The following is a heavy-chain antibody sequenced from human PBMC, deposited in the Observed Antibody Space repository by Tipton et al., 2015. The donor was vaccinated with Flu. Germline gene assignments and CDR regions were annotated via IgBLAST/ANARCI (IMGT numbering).Heavy chain of an antibody. CDR3: ARSGYSYGYVDL. V-gene: IGHV3-53*05. CDR2: IYTGTRT. J-gene: IGHJ4*02. Sequence: SLRLSCAASGFSVSNNHVTWFRQAPGRGLEWVSVIYTGTRTHYADSVQGRFTISRDNSKNTLYLQMNSLRAEDTAVYYCARSGYSYGYVDLWAQGTLVTVSS. CDR1: GFSVSNNH. D-gene: IGHD6-25*01.